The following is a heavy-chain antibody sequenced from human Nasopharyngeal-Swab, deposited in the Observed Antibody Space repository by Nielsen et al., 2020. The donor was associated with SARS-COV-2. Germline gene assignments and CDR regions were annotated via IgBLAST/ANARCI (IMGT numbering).Heavy chain of an antibody. D-gene: IGHD3-10*01. J-gene: IGHJ6*03. CDR1: GFTFSNYG. CDR2: ISYDGSNK. Sequence: GESLKISCAASGFTFSNYGMHWVRQAPGKGLEWVAVISYDGSNKYYADSVKGRFTISRDNSKNTLYLQMNSLRAEDTAVYYCAKDGDGSGSYGDYYYYYMDVWGKGTTVTVSS. V-gene: IGHV3-30*18. CDR3: AKDGDGSGSYGDYYYYYMDV.